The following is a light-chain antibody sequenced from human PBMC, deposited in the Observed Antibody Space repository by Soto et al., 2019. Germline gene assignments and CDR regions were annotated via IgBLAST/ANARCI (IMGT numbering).Light chain of an antibody. CDR3: QQRSNWPPIT. J-gene: IGKJ5*01. Sequence: IVLTQYPASLSLSPCEIATLSCSSSQSVKTFLVWYQQRPGQAPRLLIYDASHRAAGIPARFSGSGFGTDFTLTISSLEPEDAAVYYCQQRSNWPPITFGQGTRLEIK. CDR1: QSVKTF. CDR2: DAS. V-gene: IGKV3-11*01.